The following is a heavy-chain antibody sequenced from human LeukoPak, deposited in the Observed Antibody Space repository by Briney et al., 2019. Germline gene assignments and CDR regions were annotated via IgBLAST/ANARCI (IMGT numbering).Heavy chain of an antibody. CDR1: GGTFSGYY. V-gene: IGHV4-34*01. J-gene: IGHJ5*02. CDR3: ARCSGDIFELHFQS. CDR2: INHSGST. Sequence: SETLSLTCAVYGGTFSGYYWSWIRQPPGKGLEWIGEINHSGSTNYNPSLKRRVTISVDTSKNQFSLQRSSVTAADTAVYYCARCSGDIFELHFQSWGQGTLVTVSS. D-gene: IGHD3-3*02.